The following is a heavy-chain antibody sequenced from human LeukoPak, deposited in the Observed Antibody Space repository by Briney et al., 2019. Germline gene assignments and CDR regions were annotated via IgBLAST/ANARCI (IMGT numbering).Heavy chain of an antibody. J-gene: IGHJ6*04. CDR3: ARDLRDGMDV. CDR2: IIPILGTP. Sequence: GASVKVSCKASGGTFSNYAISWVRQAPGQGLEWMGGIIPILGTPNYAQKFQGRVTITADKSTSTAYMEVSSLRSEDTAVYYCARDLRDGMDVWGRGTTVTVSS. D-gene: IGHD3-9*01. V-gene: IGHV1-69*10. CDR1: GGTFSNYA.